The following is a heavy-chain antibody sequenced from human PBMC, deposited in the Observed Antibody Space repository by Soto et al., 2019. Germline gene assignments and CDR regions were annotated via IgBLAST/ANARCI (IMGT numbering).Heavy chain of an antibody. CDR2: LVPVFGTA. V-gene: IGHV1-69*06. CDR3: ARSPGVFDC. D-gene: IGHD3-10*01. Sequence: QVQLVQSGAEVKKPGSSLKVSCKASGGTFGSLAISWGRQAPGQGLEWMGGLVPVFGTANYAQKFQGRVTITADTSTSTSYMELGSLRSEDTAVYYCARSPGVFDCWGQGTLVTVYS. J-gene: IGHJ4*02. CDR1: GGTFGSLA.